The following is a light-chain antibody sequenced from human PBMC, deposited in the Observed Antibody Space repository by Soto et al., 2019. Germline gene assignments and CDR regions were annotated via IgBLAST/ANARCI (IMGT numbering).Light chain of an antibody. CDR2: EVS. Sequence: QSVLTQPASVSGSPGQSLSISCTGASSDVGRYNLVSWYQQHPGKAPKLMLYEVSKRPSGVSHRFSGSRSGNTASLTISGLQADDEADYYCCSYAGSDCVLGTGTRSPS. J-gene: IGLJ1*01. CDR3: CSYAGSDCV. CDR1: SSDVGRYNL. V-gene: IGLV2-23*02.